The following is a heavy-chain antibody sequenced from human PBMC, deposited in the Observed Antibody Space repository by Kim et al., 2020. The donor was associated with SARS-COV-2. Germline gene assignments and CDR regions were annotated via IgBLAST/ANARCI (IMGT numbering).Heavy chain of an antibody. J-gene: IGHJ4*02. Sequence: GGSLRLSCAASGFTFGDYYMSWIRQVPGKGLEWVSYISRGGSTTYYADSVKGRFTISRDNAKNSLYLQMNSLRGEDTAVYYCARHVPTAVVVDSWGQGTLVTVSS. CDR2: ISRGGSTT. CDR3: ARHVPTAVVVDS. D-gene: IGHD2-21*01. V-gene: IGHV3-11*04. CDR1: GFTFGDYY.